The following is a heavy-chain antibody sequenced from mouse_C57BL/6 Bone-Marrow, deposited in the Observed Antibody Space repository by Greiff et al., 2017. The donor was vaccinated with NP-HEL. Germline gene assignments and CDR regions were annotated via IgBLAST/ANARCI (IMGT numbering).Heavy chain of an antibody. V-gene: IGHV1-42*01. J-gene: IGHJ4*01. CDR3: ALDSSGYGAMDY. CDR2: INPSTGGT. D-gene: IGHD3-2*02. Sequence: VQLKESGPELVKPGASVKISCKASGYSFTGYYMNWVKQSPEKSLEWIGEINPSTGGTTSNQKFKAKATLTVDKSSSTAYMQLKSLTSEDSAVYYCALDSSGYGAMDYWGQGTSVTVSS. CDR1: GYSFTGYY.